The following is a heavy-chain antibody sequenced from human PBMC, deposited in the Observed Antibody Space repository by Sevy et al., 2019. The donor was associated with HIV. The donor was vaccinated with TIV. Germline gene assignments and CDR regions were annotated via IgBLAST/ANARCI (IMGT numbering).Heavy chain of an antibody. V-gene: IGHV3-15*07. J-gene: IGHJ4*02. CDR3: STDDLISY. Sequence: GGSLRLSCTASGFDFPNAWMNWVRQVPGKGLEWVGHIKSITDGGAADYAAPVKGRFTISRHDSKNTLYLQMNSPKVEDTAVYFCSTDDLISYWGRGTLVTVSS. CDR1: GFDFPNAW. D-gene: IGHD3-3*02. CDR2: IKSITDGGAA.